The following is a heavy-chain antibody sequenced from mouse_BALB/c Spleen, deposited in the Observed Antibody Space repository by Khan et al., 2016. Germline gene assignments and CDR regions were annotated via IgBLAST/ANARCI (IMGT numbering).Heavy chain of an antibody. D-gene: IGHD2-14*01. CDR1: GFSLTSYG. J-gene: IGHJ4*01. CDR2: IWAGGST. Sequence: VQLQESGPGLVAPSQSLSITCTVSGFSLTSYGVHWVRQPPGKGLEWLGVIWAGGSTNYNSALMSRLSISKDNSKSQVFLKMNSLQTDDTAMYYCVRAWTYYRYGVYAMDYWGQGTSVTVSS. V-gene: IGHV2-9*02. CDR3: VRAWTYYRYGVYAMDY.